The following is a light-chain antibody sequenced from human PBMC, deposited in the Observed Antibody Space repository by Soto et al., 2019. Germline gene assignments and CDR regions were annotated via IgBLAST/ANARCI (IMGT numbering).Light chain of an antibody. J-gene: IGKJ2*01. CDR2: GAS. Sequence: IVLTQSLGILSLSPGEGATLSCRASQSVTGSYLAWYQQKPGQSPRLLIYGASSRATSIPDRFSGSGSGTDFTLTISRLEPEDFAVYYCHQYGNSPPTFGQGTKVEI. CDR3: HQYGNSPPT. V-gene: IGKV3-20*01. CDR1: QSVTGSY.